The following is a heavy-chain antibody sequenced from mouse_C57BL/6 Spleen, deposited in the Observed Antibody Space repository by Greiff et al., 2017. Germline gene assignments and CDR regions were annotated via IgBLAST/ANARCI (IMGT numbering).Heavy chain of an antibody. CDR1: GFSLTSYG. J-gene: IGHJ2*01. D-gene: IGHD2-3*01. CDR3: ARNEKWGDGYFFDY. Sequence: VQLQESGPGLVQPSQSLSITCTVSGFSLTSYGVHWVRQSPGKGLEWLGVIWSGGSTDYNAAFISRLSISKDNSKSQVFFKMNSLQADDTAIYYCARNEKWGDGYFFDYWGQGTTLTVSS. V-gene: IGHV2-2*01. CDR2: IWSGGST.